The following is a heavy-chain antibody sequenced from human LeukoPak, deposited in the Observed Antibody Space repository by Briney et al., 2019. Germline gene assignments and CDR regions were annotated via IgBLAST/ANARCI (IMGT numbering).Heavy chain of an antibody. J-gene: IGHJ3*02. CDR1: GGSISSSSYY. Sequence: PSETLSLTCSVSGGSISSSSYYWGWIRQPPGKGLEWIGSIYYSGSTYYNPSLKSRVTISVDTSKNQFSLKLSSVTAADTAVYYCARQDDSSGEDTDAFDIWGQGTMVTVSS. CDR3: ARQDDSSGEDTDAFDI. V-gene: IGHV4-39*01. D-gene: IGHD3-22*01. CDR2: IYYSGST.